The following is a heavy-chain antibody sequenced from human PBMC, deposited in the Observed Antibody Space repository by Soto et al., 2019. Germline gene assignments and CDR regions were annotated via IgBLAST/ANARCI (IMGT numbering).Heavy chain of an antibody. V-gene: IGHV1-69*08. CDR2: ISPILGIA. CDR3: ARDGGSGSYGWFDP. Sequence: QVQLVQSGAEVKKPGSSVKVSCKASGGTFSSYTISWVRQAPGQGLEWMGRISPILGIANYAQKFQGRVTITADKSTSTAYMELSRLRADDTAVYYCARDGGSGSYGWFDPWGQGTLVTVSS. J-gene: IGHJ5*02. CDR1: GGTFSSYT. D-gene: IGHD3-10*01.